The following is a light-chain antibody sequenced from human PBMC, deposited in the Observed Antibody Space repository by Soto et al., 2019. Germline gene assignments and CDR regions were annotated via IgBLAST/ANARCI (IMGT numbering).Light chain of an antibody. V-gene: IGLV2-14*01. CDR1: SSDVGGYSY. Sequence: QSALTQPASVSGSPGQSTTISCTGTSSDVGGYSYVSWYQQHPGKAPKLMIYDVSNRPSGVSNRFSGSKSGNTASLTISGLQAEDEADYYCSSYTSSSTYVFGTGTKVTVL. CDR3: SSYTSSSTYV. CDR2: DVS. J-gene: IGLJ1*01.